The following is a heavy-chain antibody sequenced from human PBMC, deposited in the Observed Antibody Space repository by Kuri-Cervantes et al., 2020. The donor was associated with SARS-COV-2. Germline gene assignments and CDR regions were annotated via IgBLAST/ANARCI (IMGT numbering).Heavy chain of an antibody. CDR3: AAIGWDDFDY. Sequence: SETLSLTCTVSGGSISSSSYYWGWIRQPPGKGLEWIGSIYYSGSTYYNPSLKSRVTISVDKSKNQFSLKLSSVTAADTAVYYCAAIGWDDFDYWGQGTLVTVSS. D-gene: IGHD1-26*01. CDR2: IYYSGST. J-gene: IGHJ4*02. V-gene: IGHV4-39*07. CDR1: GGSISSSSYY.